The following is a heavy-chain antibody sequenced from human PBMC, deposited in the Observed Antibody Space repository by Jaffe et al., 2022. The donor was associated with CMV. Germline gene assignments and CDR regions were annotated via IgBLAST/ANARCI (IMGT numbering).Heavy chain of an antibody. D-gene: IGHD1-26*01. J-gene: IGHJ4*02. CDR3: ARDQRVWWRRTNTTLSDY. Sequence: QVQLVQSGAEVKKPGASVKVSCKASGYTFTSYGISWVRQAPGQGLEWMGWISAYNGNTNYAQKLQGRVTMTTDTSTSTAYMELRSLRSDDTAVYYCARDQRVWWRRTNTTLSDYWGQGTLVTVSS. CDR2: ISAYNGNT. V-gene: IGHV1-18*04. CDR1: GYTFTSYG.